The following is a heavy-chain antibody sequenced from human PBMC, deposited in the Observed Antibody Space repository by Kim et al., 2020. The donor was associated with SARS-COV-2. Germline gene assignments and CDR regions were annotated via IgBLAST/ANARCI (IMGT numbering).Heavy chain of an antibody. J-gene: IGHJ6*02. V-gene: IGHV3-48*02. D-gene: IGHD4-4*01. Sequence: GGSLRLSCAASGFTFSSYSMNWVRQAPGKGLEWVSYISSSSSTIYYADSVKGRFTISRDNAKNSLYLQMNSLRDEDTAVYYCARDYASNYEARLYGMDVWGQGTTVTVSS. CDR3: ARDYASNYEARLYGMDV. CDR2: ISSSSSTI. CDR1: GFTFSSYS.